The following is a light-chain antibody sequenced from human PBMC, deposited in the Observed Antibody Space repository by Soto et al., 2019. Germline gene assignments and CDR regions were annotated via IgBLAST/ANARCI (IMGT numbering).Light chain of an antibody. V-gene: IGKV3-20*01. CDR1: QSVSSD. CDR2: GAS. J-gene: IGKJ1*01. CDR3: QQYGGSPRT. Sequence: EIVMTQSPATLSVSPGERATLSCRASQSVSSDLAWYHQKPGQAPRLLIYGASSRATGIPDRFSGSGSGTDFTLTISRLEPEDFAVYYCQQYGGSPRTFGQGTKVDIK.